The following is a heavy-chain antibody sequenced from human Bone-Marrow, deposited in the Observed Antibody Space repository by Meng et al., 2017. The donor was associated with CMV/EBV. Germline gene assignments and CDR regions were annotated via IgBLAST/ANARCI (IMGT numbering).Heavy chain of an antibody. J-gene: IGHJ1*01. D-gene: IGHD2-2*01. CDR1: GFTFYSYG. CDR2: IWYDGSNK. Sequence: GESLKISCAASGFTFYSYGMHWVRQAPGKGLEWVAVIWYDGSNKYYADSVKGRFTISRDNSKNTLYLQMNSLRAEDTAVYYCAKDYCSSTSCSSFQHWGQGTLVTVSS. CDR3: AKDYCSSTSCSSFQH. V-gene: IGHV3-33*06.